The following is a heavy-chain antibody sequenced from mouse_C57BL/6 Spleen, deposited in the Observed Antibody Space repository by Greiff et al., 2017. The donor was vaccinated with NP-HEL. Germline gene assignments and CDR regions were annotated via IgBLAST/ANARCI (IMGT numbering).Heavy chain of an antibody. V-gene: IGHV1-53*01. J-gene: IGHJ1*03. CDR2: INPSNGGT. D-gene: IGHD1-1*01. CDR3: ASGSSYEWYFDV. CDR1: GYTFTSYW. Sequence: QVQLKQPGTELVKPGASVKLSCKASGYTFTSYWMHWVKQRPGQGLEWIGNINPSNGGTNYNEKFKSKATLTVDKSSSTAYMQLSSLTSEDSAVYYCASGSSYEWYFDVWGTGTTVTVSS.